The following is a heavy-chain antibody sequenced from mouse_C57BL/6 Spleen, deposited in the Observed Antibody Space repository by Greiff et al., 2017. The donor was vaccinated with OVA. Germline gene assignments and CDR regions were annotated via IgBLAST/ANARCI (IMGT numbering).Heavy chain of an antibody. CDR2: INYDGSST. J-gene: IGHJ1*03. Sequence: EVKLMESEGGLVQPGSSMKLSCTASGFTFSDYYMAWVRQVPEKGLEWVANINYDGSSTYYLDSLKSRFIISRDNAKNILYLQMSSLKSEDTATYYCARYGYDYWYFDVWGTGTTVTVSS. CDR1: GFTFSDYY. D-gene: IGHD2-2*01. CDR3: ARYGYDYWYFDV. V-gene: IGHV5-16*01.